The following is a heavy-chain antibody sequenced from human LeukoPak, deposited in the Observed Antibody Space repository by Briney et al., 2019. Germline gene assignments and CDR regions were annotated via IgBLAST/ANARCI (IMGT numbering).Heavy chain of an antibody. CDR3: TRDSGSWTVDY. D-gene: IGHD1-26*01. Sequence: SETLSLTCTVSGGSISSSGYYWGWIRQPPGQGLEWLGTIDYSGTTYHNPSLKSRVTISIDTSKNHFSLKLNSVTAVDTAVYYCTRDSGSWTVDYWGQGTLVTVSS. CDR1: GGSISSSGYY. CDR2: IDYSGTT. V-gene: IGHV4-39*02. J-gene: IGHJ4*02.